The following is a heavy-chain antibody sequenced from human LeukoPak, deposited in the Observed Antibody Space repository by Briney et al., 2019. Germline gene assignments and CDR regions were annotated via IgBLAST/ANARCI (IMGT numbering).Heavy chain of an antibody. V-gene: IGHV3-30*18. J-gene: IGHJ4*02. CDR3: AKGGEVSTWYKRLKLYFDS. CDR1: GFTFLNYG. Sequence: GGSLRLSCAASGFTFLNYGMHWVRQAPGKGLEWVAVISYDGSNKYYADSVKGRFTISRDNSKNTLYLQLTSLGAEDTAVYYCAKGGEVSTWYKRLKLYFDSWSRGTLVTVSS. D-gene: IGHD6-13*01. CDR2: ISYDGSNK.